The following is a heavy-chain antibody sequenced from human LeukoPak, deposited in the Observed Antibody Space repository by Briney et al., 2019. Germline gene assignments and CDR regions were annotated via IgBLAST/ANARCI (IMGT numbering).Heavy chain of an antibody. CDR3: ARDHNYAFDN. CDR1: GFTSCSYS. J-gene: IGHJ4*02. V-gene: IGHV3-48*04. Sequence: PGGSLRLSCAASGFTSCSYSIIGLRQARGRGLEWISYIGISSSNTKDADSVKGRFTISGNNARNSLYLQMNRLRVEDSAVYYCARDHNYAFDNWGQGTLVTVSS. D-gene: IGHD1-1*01. CDR2: IGISSSNT.